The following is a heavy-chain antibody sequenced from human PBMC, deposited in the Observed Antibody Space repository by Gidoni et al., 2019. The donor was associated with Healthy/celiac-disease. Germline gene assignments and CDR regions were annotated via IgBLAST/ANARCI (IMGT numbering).Heavy chain of an antibody. J-gene: IGHJ3*02. V-gene: IGHV3-66*02. CDR2: IYSGGST. Sequence: EVQLVDSGGGLVQPGGSLSLSCAASGFTVRSNYMRWVRQAPEKVLELVSVIYSGGSTYYADSVKGRFTISRDNSKNTLYLQMNSLRVEDTAVYYCARDSYYDSSGCAFDIWGQGKMVTVSS. CDR3: ARDSYYDSSGCAFDI. D-gene: IGHD3-22*01. CDR1: GFTVRSNY.